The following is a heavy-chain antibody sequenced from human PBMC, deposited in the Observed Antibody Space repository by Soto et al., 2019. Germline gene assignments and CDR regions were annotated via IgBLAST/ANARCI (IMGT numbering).Heavy chain of an antibody. D-gene: IGHD2-2*01. CDR2: ISAYNGNT. J-gene: IGHJ5*02. CDR1: GYTFTSYG. V-gene: IGHV1-18*01. Sequence: QVQLVQSGAEVKKPGASVKVSCKASGYTFTSYGISWVRQAPGQGLEWMGWISAYNGNTNYAQKLKGRVTMTTDTPTSTANMERRSRRSDDTAVDYWARNPPPPLGYCISTSCRNGFDPWGQGTLVTVSS. CDR3: ARNPPPPLGYCISTSCRNGFDP.